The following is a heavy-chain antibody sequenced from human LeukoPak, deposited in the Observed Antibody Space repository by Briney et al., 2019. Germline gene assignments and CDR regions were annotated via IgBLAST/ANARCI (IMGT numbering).Heavy chain of an antibody. CDR2: IYTSGST. CDR3: ARLPGNYGSGRPYYYYYYYMDV. Sequence: SETLSLTCTVSGGSISSYYWSWIRQPAGKGLEWIGRIYTSGSTNYNPSLKSRVTISVDTSKNQFSLKLSSVTAADTAVYYCARLPGNYGSGRPYYYYYYYMDVWGKGTTVTISS. J-gene: IGHJ6*03. CDR1: GGSISSYY. D-gene: IGHD3-10*01. V-gene: IGHV4-4*07.